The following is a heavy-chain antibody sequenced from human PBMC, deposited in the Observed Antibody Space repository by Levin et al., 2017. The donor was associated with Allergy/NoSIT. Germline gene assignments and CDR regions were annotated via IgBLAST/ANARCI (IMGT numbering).Heavy chain of an antibody. Sequence: PGGSLRLSCAASGFTFRAYSMNWVRQAPGKGLEWVSSISDSSTFIYYADSVKGRFTISRDNAKNSLYLQMNSLRAEDTAVYYCARYYGSGSPLFDYWGQGTLVTVSS. J-gene: IGHJ4*02. CDR2: ISDSSTFI. V-gene: IGHV3-21*01. CDR1: GFTFRAYS. D-gene: IGHD3-10*01. CDR3: ARYYGSGSPLFDY.